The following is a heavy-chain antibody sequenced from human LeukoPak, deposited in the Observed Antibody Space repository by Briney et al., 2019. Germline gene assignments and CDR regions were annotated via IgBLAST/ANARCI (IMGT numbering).Heavy chain of an antibody. CDR1: GGSISSSN. D-gene: IGHD6-19*01. CDR3: AKDLRSGWYYFDY. V-gene: IGHV3-23*01. CDR2: ITGNGGST. Sequence: PSETLSLTCAVSGGSISSSNWWSWVRQAPGKGLECVSVITGNGGSTNYADSVKGRFTISRDNSKNTLYLQMNSLRVEDTAVYYCAKDLRSGWYYFDYWGQGTLVTVSS. J-gene: IGHJ4*02.